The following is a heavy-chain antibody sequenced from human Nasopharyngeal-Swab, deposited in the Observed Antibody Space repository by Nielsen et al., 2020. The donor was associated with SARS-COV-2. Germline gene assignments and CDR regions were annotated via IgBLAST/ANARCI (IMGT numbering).Heavy chain of an antibody. Sequence: SVKVSCRASGGTFSSYAISWVRQAPGQGLEWMGGIIPTFGTANYAQKFQGRVTITADESTSTAYMELSSLRSEDTAVYYCAVGATGYYYMDVWGKGTTVTVSS. J-gene: IGHJ6*03. CDR1: GGTFSSYA. CDR3: AVGATGYYYMDV. V-gene: IGHV1-69*13. D-gene: IGHD1-26*01. CDR2: IIPTFGTA.